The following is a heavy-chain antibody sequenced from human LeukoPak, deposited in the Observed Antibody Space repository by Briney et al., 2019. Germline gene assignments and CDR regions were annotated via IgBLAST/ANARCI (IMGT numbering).Heavy chain of an antibody. J-gene: IGHJ4*02. CDR2: IAHHGSNK. CDR1: GCTFSSYA. V-gene: IGHV3-30*02. Sequence: GGSLSLSCAASGCTFSSYAIHWVRQGPAKGLEWVAYIAHHGSNKYYADSLKGRFTISRDNSKRTLYLQMNSLRADDTAVYYCAKDGSWSCTDWGQGTLVTVSS. CDR3: AKDGSWSCTD. D-gene: IGHD2-8*02.